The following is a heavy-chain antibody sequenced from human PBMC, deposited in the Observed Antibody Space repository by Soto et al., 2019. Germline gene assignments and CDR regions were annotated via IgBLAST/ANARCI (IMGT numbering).Heavy chain of an antibody. CDR1: GGSISSYY. D-gene: IGHD2-2*01. CDR2: IYYSGST. J-gene: IGHJ3*02. V-gene: IGHV4-59*08. CDR3: ARGYCSSTSCYDDAFDI. Sequence: SETLSLTCTVSGGSISSYYWSWIRQPPGKGLEWIGYIYYSGSTNYNPPLKSRVTISVDTSKNQFSLKLSSVTAADTAVYYCARGYCSSTSCYDDAFDIWGQGTMVTVSS.